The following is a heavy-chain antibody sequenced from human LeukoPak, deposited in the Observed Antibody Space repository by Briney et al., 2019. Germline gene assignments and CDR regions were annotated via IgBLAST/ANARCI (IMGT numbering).Heavy chain of an antibody. V-gene: IGHV1-2*02. CDR2: INPNSGAT. J-gene: IGHJ4*02. Sequence: ASVKVSCKASGYSFTGYYIHWVRQAPGQGLEWMGWINPNSGATNYAPKFQGRVTMTRDTSISTAYMELSRLRSDDTAVYYCARWSWAVAGGQFDYWGQGTLVTVSS. CDR3: ARWSWAVAGGQFDY. D-gene: IGHD6-19*01. CDR1: GYSFTGYY.